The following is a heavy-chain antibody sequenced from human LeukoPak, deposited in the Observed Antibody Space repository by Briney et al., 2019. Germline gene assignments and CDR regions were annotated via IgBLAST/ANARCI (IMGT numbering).Heavy chain of an antibody. CDR1: GFTFSSYG. J-gene: IGHJ4*02. D-gene: IGHD1-26*01. Sequence: PGRSLRLSCAASGFTFSSYGMHWVRQAPGKGLEWVAVIWYDGSNKYYADSVKGQFTISRDNSKNTLYLQMNSLRVEDTAVYYCARESGSHYGFDHWGQGTLVTVSS. CDR2: IWYDGSNK. V-gene: IGHV3-33*01. CDR3: ARESGSHYGFDH.